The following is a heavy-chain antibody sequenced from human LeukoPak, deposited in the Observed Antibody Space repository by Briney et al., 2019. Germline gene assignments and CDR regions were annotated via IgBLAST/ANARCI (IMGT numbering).Heavy chain of an antibody. CDR2: IIPTFGTA. CDR1: GGTFSSYA. J-gene: IGHJ4*02. Sequence: SVKVSCKASGGTFSSYAISWVRQAPGQGLEWMGGIIPTFGTANYAQKFQGRVTITADESTSTAYMELSSLRSEDTAVYYCARDRGWAGYTYGFYYWGQGTLVTVSS. CDR3: ARDRGWAGYTYGFYY. V-gene: IGHV1-69*13. D-gene: IGHD5-18*01.